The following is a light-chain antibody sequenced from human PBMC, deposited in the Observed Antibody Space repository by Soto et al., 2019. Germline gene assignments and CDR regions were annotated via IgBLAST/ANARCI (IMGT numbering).Light chain of an antibody. CDR1: QPLNNN. CDR2: GAS. V-gene: IGKV3-15*01. Sequence: EIVMTQSPATLSVSPGDRATLSCRAGQPLNNNVAWYQHKPGQAPRLLIYGASTRATGISARFSGSGSGTEFTLTISSLQSEDFAVYYCQQYEKWPPSITFGQGTRLAIK. J-gene: IGKJ5*01. CDR3: QQYEKWPPSIT.